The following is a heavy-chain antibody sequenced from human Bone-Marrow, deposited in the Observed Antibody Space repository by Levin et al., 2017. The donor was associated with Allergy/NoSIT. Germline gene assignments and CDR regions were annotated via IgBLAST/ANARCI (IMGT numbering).Heavy chain of an antibody. CDR1: GYSIRSAYY. D-gene: IGHD1-26*01. CDR3: VRDGGYQLLPLLSYFDY. V-gene: IGHV4-38-2*02. Sequence: PSETLSLTCSVSGYSIRSAYYWGWIRQTPGKGLEWIGSVFHTGTTSYNPSLQSRVTMPRDTSKNHFSLQLRSVTAADTAIYYCVRDGGYQLLPLLSYFDYWGQGVLVTVSS. J-gene: IGHJ4*02. CDR2: VFHTGTT.